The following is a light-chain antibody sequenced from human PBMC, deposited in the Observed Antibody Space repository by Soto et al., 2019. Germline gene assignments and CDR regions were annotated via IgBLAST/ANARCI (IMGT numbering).Light chain of an antibody. V-gene: IGLV2-23*01. CDR1: SSDVGSYNL. CDR3: CSYAGSSTSVV. J-gene: IGLJ2*01. CDR2: EGR. Sequence: QSALNQPASVSGSPGQSITISCTGTSSDVGSYNLVAWYQQHPGKAPKLMIYEGRKRPSGVSNRFSGSKSGNTASLPISGLQAEDDAAYYCCSYAGSSTSVVFGGGTKLTVL.